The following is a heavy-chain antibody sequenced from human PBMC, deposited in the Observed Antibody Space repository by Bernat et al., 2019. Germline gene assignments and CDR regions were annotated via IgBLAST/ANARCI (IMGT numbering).Heavy chain of an antibody. CDR3: ARDALLGARSFDY. Sequence: QVQLVESGGGVVQPGRSLRLSCAASGFTFSSYAMHWVRQAPGKGLEWVAVISYDGSNKYYADSVKGRFTISRDNSKNSLYLQMNSLRAEDTAVYYCARDALLGARSFDYWGQGTLVTVSS. CDR1: GFTFSSYA. D-gene: IGHD3-16*01. CDR2: ISYDGSNK. V-gene: IGHV3-30*07. J-gene: IGHJ4*02.